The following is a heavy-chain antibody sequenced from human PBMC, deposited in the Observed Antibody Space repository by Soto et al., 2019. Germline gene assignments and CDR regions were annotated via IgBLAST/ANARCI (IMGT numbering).Heavy chain of an antibody. J-gene: IGHJ6*02. Sequence: QVQLVQSGAEVKKPGSSVKVSCKASGATFSSYAISWVRQAPGQGLEWMGGIIPIFGTANYAQKFQGRVTITADESTSTAYMELSSLRSEDTAVYYCARELLPAATYYYYGMDVWGQGTTVTVSS. CDR1: GATFSSYA. D-gene: IGHD2-2*01. CDR3: ARELLPAATYYYYGMDV. V-gene: IGHV1-69*01. CDR2: IIPIFGTA.